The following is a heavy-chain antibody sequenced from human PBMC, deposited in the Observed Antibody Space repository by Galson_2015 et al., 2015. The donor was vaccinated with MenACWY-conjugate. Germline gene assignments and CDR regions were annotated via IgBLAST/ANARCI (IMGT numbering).Heavy chain of an antibody. J-gene: IGHJ4*02. Sequence: SLRLSCAASGFTFSSYAMNWVRQPPGKGLEWVGHVRSQSRNYETAYGASVMGRFTIFRDDSRNTAYLQMNNLKVEDTAVYYCARQTNSCHDFWGQGTLVTVSS. CDR1: GFTFSSYA. CDR3: ARQTNSCHDF. D-gene: IGHD2-2*01. CDR2: VRSQSRNYET. V-gene: IGHV3-73*01.